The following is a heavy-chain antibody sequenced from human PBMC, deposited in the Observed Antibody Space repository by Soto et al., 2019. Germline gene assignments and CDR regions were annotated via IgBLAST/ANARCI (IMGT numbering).Heavy chain of an antibody. CDR3: AKDFRYYDFCSGTLYYYGMDV. Sequence: GGSLRLSCAASGFTFSSYAMSWVRQAPGKGLEWVSAISGSGGSTYYADSVKGRFTISRDNSKNTLYLQMNSLRAEDTAVYYCAKDFRYYDFCSGTLYYYGMDVWGQGTTVTVSS. V-gene: IGHV3-23*01. CDR1: GFTFSSYA. J-gene: IGHJ6*02. D-gene: IGHD3-3*01. CDR2: ISGSGGST.